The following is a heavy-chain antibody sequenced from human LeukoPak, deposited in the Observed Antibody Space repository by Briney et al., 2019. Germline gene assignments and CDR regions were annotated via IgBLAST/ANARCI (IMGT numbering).Heavy chain of an antibody. CDR2: IKQDGSEK. Sequence: GGSLRLSCAASGFTFSSYWMSWVRQAPGKGLEWVANIKQDGSEKYYVDSVKGRFTISRDNAKNSLYLQMNSLRAEDTAVYYCATDLFQFRNSIYGMDVWGQGTTVTVSS. D-gene: IGHD1-7*01. CDR3: ATDLFQFRNSIYGMDV. CDR1: GFTFSSYW. J-gene: IGHJ6*02. V-gene: IGHV3-7*03.